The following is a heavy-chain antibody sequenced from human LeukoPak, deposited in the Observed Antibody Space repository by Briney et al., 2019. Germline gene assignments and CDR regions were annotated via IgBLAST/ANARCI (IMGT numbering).Heavy chain of an antibody. CDR1: GYTLGTYY. V-gene: IGHV1-46*01. J-gene: IGHJ4*02. CDR3: ARARYGADQIDY. D-gene: IGHD4-17*01. Sequence: GASVKVSCKASGYTLGTYYMHWVRQAPGQGLECLGIIRPSSGVTTYAQKFQGRVTMTRDMSASTVYMELNSLRSDDTAVYYCARARYGADQIDYWGQGTLVTVFS. CDR2: IRPSSGVT.